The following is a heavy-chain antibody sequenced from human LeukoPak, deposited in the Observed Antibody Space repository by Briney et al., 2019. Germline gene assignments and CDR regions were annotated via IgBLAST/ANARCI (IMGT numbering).Heavy chain of an antibody. CDR3: ARGFGYYGSGTYYKGWDWFDP. D-gene: IGHD3-10*01. J-gene: IGHJ5*02. Sequence: SETLSLTCTVSGGSISSSSYYWGWIRQPPGKGLEWIGSIYYRGSTYYNPSLKSRVTISVDTSKNQFSLKLSSVTAADTAVYYCARGFGYYGSGTYYKGWDWFDPWGQGTLVTVSS. CDR1: GGSISSSSYY. V-gene: IGHV4-39*01. CDR2: IYYRGST.